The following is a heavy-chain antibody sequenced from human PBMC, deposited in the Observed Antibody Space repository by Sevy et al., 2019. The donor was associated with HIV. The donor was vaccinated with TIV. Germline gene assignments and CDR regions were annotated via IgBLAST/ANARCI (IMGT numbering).Heavy chain of an antibody. J-gene: IGHJ6*02. Sequence: GGSLRLSCRASGFTFDDYTMSWVRQAPGKGLEWVAFIRSKAYGGTTEYAASVKGRFTISRDESKSIAYLQMNSLKTEDTALYYCTRVEGAADWGMDVWGQGTTVTVSS. D-gene: IGHD1-26*01. CDR1: GFTFDDYT. CDR2: IRSKAYGGTT. V-gene: IGHV3-49*04. CDR3: TRVEGAADWGMDV.